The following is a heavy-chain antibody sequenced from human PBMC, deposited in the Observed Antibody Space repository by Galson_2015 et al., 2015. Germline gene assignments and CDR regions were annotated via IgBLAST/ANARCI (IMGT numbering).Heavy chain of an antibody. CDR1: GYTFTSYA. V-gene: IGHV1-3*01. CDR2: INAGNGNT. CDR3: ARDQGVRNLAYYFDY. D-gene: IGHD1-7*01. J-gene: IGHJ4*02. Sequence: QSGAEVKKPGASVKVSCKASGYTFTSYAMHWVRQAPGQRLEWMGWINAGNGNTKYSQKFQGRVTITRDTSASTAYMELSSLRSEDTAVYYCARDQGVRNLAYYFDYWGQGTLVTVSS.